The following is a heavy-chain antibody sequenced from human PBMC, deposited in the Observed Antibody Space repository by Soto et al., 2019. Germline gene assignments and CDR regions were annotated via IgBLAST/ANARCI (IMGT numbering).Heavy chain of an antibody. CDR3: ARDPTDCSGGSCYSFDY. J-gene: IGHJ4*02. CDR2: INPSGGST. V-gene: IGHV1-46*01. D-gene: IGHD2-15*01. Sequence: GASVKVSCKASGYTFTSYYMHWVRQAPGQGLEWMGIINPSGGSTSYAQKFQGRVTMTRDTSTSTVYMELSSLRSEDTAVYYCARDPTDCSGGSCYSFDYWGQGTLVTVSS. CDR1: GYTFTSYY.